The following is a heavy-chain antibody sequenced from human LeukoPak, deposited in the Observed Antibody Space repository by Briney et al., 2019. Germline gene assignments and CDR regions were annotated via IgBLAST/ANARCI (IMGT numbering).Heavy chain of an antibody. J-gene: IGHJ4*02. D-gene: IGHD6-19*01. V-gene: IGHV5-51*01. CDR1: GYNFTSYW. CDR2: IYPGDSDT. Sequence: GESLKISCKGSGYNFTSYWIGWVRQMPGKGLEWMGIIYPGDSDTRYSPSFQGQVTISVDKSISIAYLQWSSLKASDTAMYYCFREEYSSGWSGHWGQGTLVTVSS. CDR3: FREEYSSGWSGH.